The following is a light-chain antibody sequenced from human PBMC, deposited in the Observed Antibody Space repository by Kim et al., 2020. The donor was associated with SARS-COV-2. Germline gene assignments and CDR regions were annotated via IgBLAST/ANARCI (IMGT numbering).Light chain of an antibody. CDR3: QEYNNWPLT. CDR1: QSVSSN. CDR2: GAS. J-gene: IGKJ4*01. V-gene: IGKV3-15*01. Sequence: EIVMTQSPATLSVSPGERATLSCRASQSVSSNLAWYQQKPGQAPRLLIYGASTRATGIPARFSGSGSGTEFTLTISSLQSKDFAVYYCQEYNNWPLTFGGGTKLEI.